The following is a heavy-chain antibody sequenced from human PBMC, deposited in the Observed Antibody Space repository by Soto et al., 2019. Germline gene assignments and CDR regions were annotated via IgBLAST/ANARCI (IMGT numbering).Heavy chain of an antibody. CDR3: XXXXXXXXXLXY. Sequence: QITLKESGPTLVNPTQTVTLTCTFSGFSLSTTGXGVXXXRQPXXKALEWLAVIYWDDDKRYSPSLKSRLTIXXXXXXXXXXXXXXXXXXXXXXXXXXXXXXXXXXXLXYWGQGTLVTVSS. J-gene: IGHJ4*02. CDR2: IYWDDDK. V-gene: IGHV2-5*02. CDR1: GFSLSTTGXG.